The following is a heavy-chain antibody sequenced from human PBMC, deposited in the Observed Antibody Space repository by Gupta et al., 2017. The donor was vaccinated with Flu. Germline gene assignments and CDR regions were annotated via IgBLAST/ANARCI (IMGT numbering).Heavy chain of an antibody. D-gene: IGHD3-10*01. CDR3: ARKSSYGSGSEPLYYFDY. CDR2: INWNGGST. J-gene: IGHJ4*02. CDR1: GFTFDDYG. Sequence: EVQLVESGGGVVRPGGSLRLSCAASGFTFDDYGMSWVRQAPGKGLEWVSGINWNGGSTGYADSVKGRFTISRDNAKNSLYLQMNSLRAEDTALYHCARKSSYGSGSEPLYYFDYWGQGTLVTVSS. V-gene: IGHV3-20*01.